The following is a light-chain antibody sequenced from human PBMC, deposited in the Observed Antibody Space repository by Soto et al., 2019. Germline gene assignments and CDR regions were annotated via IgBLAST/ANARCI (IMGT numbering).Light chain of an antibody. Sequence: QPVLTQPPSASGSPGQSVTISCTGTSSDVGGYNYVSWYQQHPGKAPRLMISEVNKRPSGVPDRFSGSKSGNTASLTVSGLQAEDEADYYCCSYGGSNNLIFGGGTKLTVL. CDR3: CSYGGSNNLI. CDR2: EVN. CDR1: SSDVGGYNY. V-gene: IGLV2-8*01. J-gene: IGLJ2*01.